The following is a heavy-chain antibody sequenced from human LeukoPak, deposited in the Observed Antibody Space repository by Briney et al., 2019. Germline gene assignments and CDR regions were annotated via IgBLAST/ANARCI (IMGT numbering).Heavy chain of an antibody. D-gene: IGHD3-16*01. J-gene: IGHJ5*02. CDR3: ARAGGPRADWFDP. CDR1: GYTFHSYW. V-gene: IGHV5-51*01. CDR2: IYPGDSDT. Sequence: GESLKISCQGSGYTFHSYWIAWVRQMPGKGLEWMGIIYPGDSDTRYSPSFQGQVTISADKSISTAYLQWSSLKASDTAMYYCARAGGPRADWFDPWGQGTLVTVSS.